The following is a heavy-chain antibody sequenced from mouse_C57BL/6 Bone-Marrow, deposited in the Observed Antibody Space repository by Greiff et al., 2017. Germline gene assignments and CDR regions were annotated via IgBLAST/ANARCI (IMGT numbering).Heavy chain of an antibody. CDR2: ISYGGNN. CDR3: AGGGYATYPLAY. V-gene: IGHV3-6*01. CDR1: GYSITSGYY. D-gene: IGHD3-1*01. J-gene: IGHJ3*01. Sequence: DVQLQESGPGLVKPSQSLSLTCSVTGYSITSGYYWNWNRPFPGNILEWMGIISYGGNNNYNPPLKNRISITRDTSKNQLFLKLNSVPTDDTAAYCCAGGGYATYPLAYWGQGTMLTVSA.